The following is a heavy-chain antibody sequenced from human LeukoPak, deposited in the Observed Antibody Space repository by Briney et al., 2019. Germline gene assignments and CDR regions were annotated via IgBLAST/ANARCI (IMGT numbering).Heavy chain of an antibody. CDR3: TKLDGGSGFYSTLDY. J-gene: IGHJ4*02. CDR2: ISGSGGST. Sequence: GGSLRLSCAASGFTFDDSGMSWVRQAPGKGLEWVSTISGSGGSTYYADSVKGRFTISRDNYKNTLYLQMNSLRAEDTAVYYCTKLDGGSGFYSTLDYWGQGTLVTVSS. D-gene: IGHD3-22*01. V-gene: IGHV3-23*01. CDR1: GFTFDDSG.